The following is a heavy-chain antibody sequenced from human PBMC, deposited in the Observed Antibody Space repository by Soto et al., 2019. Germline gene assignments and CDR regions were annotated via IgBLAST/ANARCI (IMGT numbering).Heavy chain of an antibody. CDR1: GYSFTDYH. J-gene: IGHJ6*02. Sequence: ASVKVSCKASGYSFTDYHIHWVRQAPGQGLEWLGRINPKSGGTSTAQKFQGWVTITTDTSISTASMELTRLTSDDTAIYYCARGDSTDCSNGVCSFFYNHDMDVWGQGTTVTVSS. V-gene: IGHV1-2*04. CDR3: ARGDSTDCSNGVCSFFYNHDMDV. CDR2: INPKSGGT. D-gene: IGHD2-8*01.